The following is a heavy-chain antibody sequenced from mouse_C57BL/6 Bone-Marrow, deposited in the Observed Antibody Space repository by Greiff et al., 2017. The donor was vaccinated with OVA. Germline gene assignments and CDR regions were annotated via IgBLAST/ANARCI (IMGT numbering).Heavy chain of an antibody. J-gene: IGHJ1*03. V-gene: IGHV1-19*01. CDR1: GYTFTDYY. Sequence: VQLQQSGPVLVKPGASVKMSCKASGYTFTDYYMNWVKQSHGKSLEWIGVINPYNGGTSYNQKFKGKATLTVDKSSSTAYMELNSLTSEDSAVYYCARNYYGSSYFDVGGTGTTVTVSS. CDR2: INPYNGGT. CDR3: ARNYYGSSYFDV. D-gene: IGHD1-1*01.